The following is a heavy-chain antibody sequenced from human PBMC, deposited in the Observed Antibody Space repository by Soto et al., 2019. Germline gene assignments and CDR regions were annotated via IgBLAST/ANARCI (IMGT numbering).Heavy chain of an antibody. CDR2: IYYSGST. Sequence: SETLSLTCTVSGGSINSYYWSWIRQPPGQGLEWIGYIYYSGSTNYNPSLKSRATISVDTSKNQFTLKLSSVTAADTAVYYCARGTRELWFGELSFAWFDPWGQGTLVTVS. D-gene: IGHD3-10*01. V-gene: IGHV4-59*12. CDR3: ARGTRELWFGELSFAWFDP. J-gene: IGHJ5*02. CDR1: GGSINSYY.